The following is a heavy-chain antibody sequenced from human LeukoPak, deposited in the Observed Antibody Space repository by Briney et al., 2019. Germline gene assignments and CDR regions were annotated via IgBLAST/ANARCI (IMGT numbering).Heavy chain of an antibody. D-gene: IGHD1-1*01. V-gene: IGHV4-34*01. J-gene: IGHJ4*02. Sequence: SETLSLTCAVYGGSFSGYYWSWIRQPPGKGLEWIGDINHSGSTNYNPSLKSRVTISVDTSKNQFSLKLSSVTAADTAVYYCARVMGGTTWPYFDYWGQGTLVTVSS. CDR1: GGSFSGYY. CDR2: INHSGST. CDR3: ARVMGGTTWPYFDY.